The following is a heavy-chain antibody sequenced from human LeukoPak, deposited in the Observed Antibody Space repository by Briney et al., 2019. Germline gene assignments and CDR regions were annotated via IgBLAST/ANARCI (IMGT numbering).Heavy chain of an antibody. Sequence: VASVKVSCKASGGTFSSYAISWVRQAPGQGLEWMGGIIPIFGTANYAQKFQGRVTITADESTSTAYMELSSLRSEDTAVYYCARFAVAATGDFDYWGQGTLVTVSS. CDR2: IIPIFGTA. J-gene: IGHJ4*02. V-gene: IGHV1-69*13. CDR1: GGTFSSYA. D-gene: IGHD2-15*01. CDR3: ARFAVAATGDFDY.